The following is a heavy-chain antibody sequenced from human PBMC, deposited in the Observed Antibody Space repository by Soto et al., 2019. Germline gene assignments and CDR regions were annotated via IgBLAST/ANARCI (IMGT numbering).Heavy chain of an antibody. CDR1: GGSISSYY. V-gene: IGHV4-59*08. Sequence: PSETLSLTCTVSGGSISSYYWSWIRQPPGKGLEWIGYIFYRGKTNYDPSLKSRVTISVGTSKNQFSLKLSSVTAADTAVYYCVRQPCSSTSCYFDPWGQGTLVTVSS. D-gene: IGHD2-2*01. CDR3: VRQPCSSTSCYFDP. CDR2: IFYRGKT. J-gene: IGHJ5*02.